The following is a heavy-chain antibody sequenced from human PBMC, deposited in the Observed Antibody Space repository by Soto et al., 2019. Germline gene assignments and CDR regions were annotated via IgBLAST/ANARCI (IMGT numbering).Heavy chain of an antibody. J-gene: IGHJ6*02. D-gene: IGHD1-1*01. Sequence: QVQLQESGPGLVKPSQTLSLTCTVSGGSIRSGDYYWSWVRQHPGRGLEWIGYIYYSGTTYYNASLKSRVTMSLDTSKNQFSLKLISVTAADTAVYYCARGAPRNSYYYYGMDVWGQGTTVTVSS. CDR1: GGSIRSGDYY. V-gene: IGHV4-31*03. CDR3: ARGAPRNSYYYYGMDV. CDR2: IYYSGTT.